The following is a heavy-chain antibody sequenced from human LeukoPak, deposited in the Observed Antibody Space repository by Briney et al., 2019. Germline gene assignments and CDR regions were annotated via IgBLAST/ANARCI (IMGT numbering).Heavy chain of an antibody. J-gene: IGHJ4*02. CDR1: GGSISSSSYY. V-gene: IGHV4-39*01. Sequence: SETLSLTCSVSGGSISSSSYYWGWIRQPPGKGLEWIGSIYYSGNTYYNPSLKSRLTISVDTSKNQFSLKLRSVTAADTAVYFCARGAIEMATMDFDYWGQGTLVTVSS. D-gene: IGHD5-24*01. CDR2: IYYSGNT. CDR3: ARGAIEMATMDFDY.